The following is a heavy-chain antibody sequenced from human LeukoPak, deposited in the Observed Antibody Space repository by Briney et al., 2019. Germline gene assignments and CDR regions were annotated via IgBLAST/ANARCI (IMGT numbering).Heavy chain of an antibody. CDR1: GGSFSGYY. D-gene: IGHD1-26*01. CDR2: INHSGST. CDR3: ARDHIGGSFLDY. J-gene: IGHJ4*02. Sequence: SETLSLTCAVYGGSFSGYYWSWIRQPPGKGLEWIGEINHSGSTNYNPSLKSRVTISVDTSKNQFSLKLSSVTAADTAVYYCARDHIGGSFLDYWGQGTLVTVSS. V-gene: IGHV4-34*01.